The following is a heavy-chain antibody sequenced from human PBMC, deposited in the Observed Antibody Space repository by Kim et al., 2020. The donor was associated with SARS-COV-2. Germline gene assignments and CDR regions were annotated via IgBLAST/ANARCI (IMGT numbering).Heavy chain of an antibody. V-gene: IGHV4-59*01. CDR3: ARDRGWPPYFDY. CDR2: IYYSGST. Sequence: SETLSLTCTVSGGSISSYYWSWIRQPPGKGLEWIGYIYYSGSTNYNPSLKSRVTISVDTSKNQFSLKLSSVTAADTAVYYCARDRGWPPYFDYWGQGTLVTVSS. CDR1: GGSISSYY. J-gene: IGHJ4*02.